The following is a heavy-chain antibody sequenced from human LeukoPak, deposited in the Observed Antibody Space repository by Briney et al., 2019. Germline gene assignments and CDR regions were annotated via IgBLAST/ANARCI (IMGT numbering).Heavy chain of an antibody. Sequence: PGESLKISCKGSVYRFTSYWIGWVRQMPGKGLEWIGIIYPGDSDTIYSPSFQGQVTISADKSTSTANLQWISVKASDTAMYYCARSGGNYYSIWGQGTMVTVSS. CDR2: IYPGDSDT. CDR3: ARSGGNYYSI. V-gene: IGHV5-51*01. CDR1: VYRFTSYW. D-gene: IGHD1-26*01. J-gene: IGHJ3*02.